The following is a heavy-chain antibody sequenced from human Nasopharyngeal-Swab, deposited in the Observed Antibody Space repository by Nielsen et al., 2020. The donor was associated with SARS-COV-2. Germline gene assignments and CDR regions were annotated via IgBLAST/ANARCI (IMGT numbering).Heavy chain of an antibody. V-gene: IGHV3-30*18. CDR2: ISYDGSNK. CDR3: AKGVRGVIIAFDI. D-gene: IGHD3-10*01. J-gene: IGHJ3*02. Sequence: GGSLRLSCAASGFTFSSYGMHWVRQAPGKGLEWVAVISYDGSNKYYADSVKGRFTISRDNSKNTLYLQMNSPRAEDTAVYYCAKGVRGVIIAFDIWGQGTMVTVSS. CDR1: GFTFSSYG.